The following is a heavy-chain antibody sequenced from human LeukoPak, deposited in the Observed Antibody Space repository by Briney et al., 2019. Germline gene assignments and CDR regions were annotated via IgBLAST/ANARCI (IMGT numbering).Heavy chain of an antibody. CDR2: INPNSGGT. V-gene: IGHV1-2*02. D-gene: IGHD5-18*01. CDR1: GYTFTSYG. Sequence: ASVKVSCKASGYTFTSYGISWVRQAPGQGLEWMGWINPNSGGTNYAQKFQGRVTMTRDTSISTAYMELSRLRSDDTAVYYCARVNQGGYKREDYFDYWGQGTLVTVSS. J-gene: IGHJ4*02. CDR3: ARVNQGGYKREDYFDY.